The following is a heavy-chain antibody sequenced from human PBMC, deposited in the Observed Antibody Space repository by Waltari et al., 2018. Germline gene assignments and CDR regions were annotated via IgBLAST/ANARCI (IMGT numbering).Heavy chain of an antibody. J-gene: IGHJ4*02. D-gene: IGHD3-3*01. CDR2: INKDVSEK. CDR3: AKYDFWTGYSFDC. Sequence: EVQLVDSGGGLVQVGGSLSLSCVASGFSFSPQWMSWVRQAPGKGLEWLANINKDVSEKYSVDSVKGRFTISRDNAKNSLFLQMNSLRAEDTAVYYCAKYDFWTGYSFDCWGQGTLVTVSS. CDR1: GFSFSPQW. V-gene: IGHV3-7*01.